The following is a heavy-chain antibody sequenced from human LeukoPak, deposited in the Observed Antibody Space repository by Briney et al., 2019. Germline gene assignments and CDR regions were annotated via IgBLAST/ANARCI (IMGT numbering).Heavy chain of an antibody. J-gene: IGHJ6*02. D-gene: IGHD6-19*01. CDR1: GGSISSYY. V-gene: IGHV4-59*01. CDR2: IYYSGST. CDR3: ARGGPPPSRSGWYKHYYGMDV. Sequence: PSETLSLTCTVSGGSISSYYWSWIRHPPGKGLEWIGYIYYSGSTNYNPSLKSRVTISVDTSKNQFSLKLSSVTAADTAVYYCARGGPPPSRSGWYKHYYGMDVWGQGTTVTVSS.